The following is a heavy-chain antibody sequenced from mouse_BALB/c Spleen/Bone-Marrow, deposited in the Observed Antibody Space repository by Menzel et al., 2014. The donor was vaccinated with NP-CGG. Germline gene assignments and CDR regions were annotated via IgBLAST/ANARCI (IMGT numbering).Heavy chain of an antibody. J-gene: IGHJ3*01. D-gene: IGHD2-3*01. CDR1: GFTFSSFG. CDR2: ISSGSSTI. V-gene: IGHV5-17*02. Sequence: VQGVESGGGLVQPGGSRKLSCAASGFTFSSFGMHWVRQAPEKGLEWVAYISSGSSTIYYADTVKGRFTISRDNPKNTLFLQMTNLRSEDTAMYYCARDFYDGYYRFAYWGQGTLVTVSA. CDR3: ARDFYDGYYRFAY.